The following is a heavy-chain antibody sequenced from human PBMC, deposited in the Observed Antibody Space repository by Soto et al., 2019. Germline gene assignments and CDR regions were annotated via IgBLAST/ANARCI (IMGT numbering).Heavy chain of an antibody. Sequence: QITLNESGPTVVKPAETLTLTCTFSGFSLTTSGVGVGWIRQSPGKAPEWLALTYWDDEKRYSASLKSRLTITKDTSKNRVVLTMASVDPADTATYYCAHRILRTVFGLVTTTAIYFDFWGQGTPVVVSS. J-gene: IGHJ4*02. V-gene: IGHV2-5*02. CDR1: GFSLTTSGVG. D-gene: IGHD3-3*01. CDR3: AHRILRTVFGLVTTTAIYFDF. CDR2: TYWDDEK.